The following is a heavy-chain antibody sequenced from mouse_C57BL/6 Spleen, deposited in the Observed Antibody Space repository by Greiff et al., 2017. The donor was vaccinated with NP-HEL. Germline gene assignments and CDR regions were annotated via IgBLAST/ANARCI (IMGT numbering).Heavy chain of an antibody. CDR2: INPNNGGT. D-gene: IGHD4-1*01. CDR1: GYTFTDYY. J-gene: IGHJ2*01. V-gene: IGHV1-26*01. CDR3: ARRGWDPFDY. Sequence: VQLQQSGPELVKPGASVKISCKASGYTFTDYYMNWVKQSHGKSLEWIGDINPNNGGTSYNQKFKGKATLTVDKSSSTAYMELRSLTSEDSAVYDCARRGWDPFDYWGQGTTLTVSS.